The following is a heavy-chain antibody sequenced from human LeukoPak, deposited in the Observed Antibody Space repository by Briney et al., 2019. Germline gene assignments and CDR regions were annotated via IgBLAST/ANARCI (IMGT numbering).Heavy chain of an antibody. CDR2: ISGSGGST. CDR1: GFTFSSYA. V-gene: IGHV3-23*01. CDR3: AKDLGYCSGGSCHIAVAGAFDY. Sequence: GGSLRLSCAASGFTFSSYAMSWVRQAPGKGLEWVSAISGSGGSTYYADSVKGRFTISRDNSKNTLYLQMNSLRAEDTAVYYCAKDLGYCSGGSCHIAVAGAFDYWGQGTLVTVSS. J-gene: IGHJ4*02. D-gene: IGHD2-15*01.